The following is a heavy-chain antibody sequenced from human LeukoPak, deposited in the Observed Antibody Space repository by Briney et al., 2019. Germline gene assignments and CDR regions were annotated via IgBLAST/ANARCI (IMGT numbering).Heavy chain of an antibody. D-gene: IGHD1-14*01. CDR2: ISFDGNTK. V-gene: IGHV3-30-3*01. CDR1: GFTFSSYS. J-gene: IGHJ4*02. Sequence: PGGSLRLSCAASGFTFSSYSMHWVRRAPGKGLEWVAVISFDGNTKFHADSVKGRFTISRDNSRDTLYLQLNNLESEDTAVYYCARETETLRLGIDHWGQGVLVTVSS. CDR3: ARETETLRLGIDH.